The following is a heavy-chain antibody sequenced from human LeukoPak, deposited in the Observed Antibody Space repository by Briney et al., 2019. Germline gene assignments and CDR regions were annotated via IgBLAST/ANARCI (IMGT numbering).Heavy chain of an antibody. CDR3: ARGPPTAQYFQH. J-gene: IGHJ1*01. V-gene: IGHV1-8*03. CDR1: GYTFTTYD. D-gene: IGHD1-1*01. CDR2: INPNSGNT. Sequence: GASVNVSCKASGYTFTTYDINWVRQATGQGLQWMGWINPNSGNTGYAQKFQGRITITRNTSISTVYMELSSLRSEDTAVYYCARGPPTAQYFQHWGQGTLVTVSS.